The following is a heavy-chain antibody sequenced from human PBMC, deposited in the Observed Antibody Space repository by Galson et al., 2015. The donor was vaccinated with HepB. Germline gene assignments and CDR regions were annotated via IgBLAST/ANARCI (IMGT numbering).Heavy chain of an antibody. Sequence: SLRLSCAASGFTFSSYGMHWVRQAPGKGLEWVAVISYDGSNKYYADSVKGRFTISRDNSKNTLYLQMNSLRAEDTAVYYCAKDLRAIVVVPAAILWGQGTLVTVSS. CDR1: GFTFSSYG. CDR3: AKDLRAIVVVPAAIL. CDR2: ISYDGSNK. V-gene: IGHV3-30*18. J-gene: IGHJ4*02. D-gene: IGHD2-2*01.